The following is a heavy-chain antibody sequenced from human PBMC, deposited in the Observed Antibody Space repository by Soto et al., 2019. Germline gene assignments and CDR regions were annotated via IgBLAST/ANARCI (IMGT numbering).Heavy chain of an antibody. J-gene: IGHJ6*02. V-gene: IGHV4-39*01. CDR3: ARQGRITMIVVVIRKDYYYGMDV. Sequence: SETLSLTCTVSRGSISSSSYYWGWIRQPPGKGLERIGSIYYSGSTYYNPSLKSRVTISVDTSKNQFSLKLSTVTAADTAVYYCARQGRITMIVVVIRKDYYYGMDVWGQGTTVTVSS. CDR1: RGSISSSSYY. D-gene: IGHD3-22*01. CDR2: IYYSGST.